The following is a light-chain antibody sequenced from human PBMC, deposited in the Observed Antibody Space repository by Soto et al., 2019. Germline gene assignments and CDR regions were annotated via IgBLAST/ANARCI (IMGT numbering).Light chain of an antibody. J-gene: IGLJ1*01. V-gene: IGLV2-8*01. CDR1: SSDVGGYNY. CDR2: EVN. CDR3: SSYAGSSNV. Sequence: QSVLAXPPSASGSPGQSVAISCTGTSSDVGGYNYVSWYQQHPGKAPKLMIYEVNKRPSGVPDRFSGSKSGNTASLTVSGLQAEDEADYYCSSYAGSSNVFGTGTKVTVL.